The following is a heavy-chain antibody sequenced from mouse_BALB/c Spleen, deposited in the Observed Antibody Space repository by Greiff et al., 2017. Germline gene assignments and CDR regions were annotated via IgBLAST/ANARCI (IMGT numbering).Heavy chain of an antibody. V-gene: IGHV1-20*02. Sequence: EVMLVESGPELVKPGASVKISCKASGYSFTGYFMNWVMQSHGKSLEWIGRINPYNGDTFYNQKFKGKATLTVDKSSSTAHMELRSLASEDSAVYYCASITTAENAMDYWGQGTSVTVSS. CDR1: GYSFTGYF. CDR2: INPYNGDT. CDR3: ASITTAENAMDY. D-gene: IGHD1-2*01. J-gene: IGHJ4*01.